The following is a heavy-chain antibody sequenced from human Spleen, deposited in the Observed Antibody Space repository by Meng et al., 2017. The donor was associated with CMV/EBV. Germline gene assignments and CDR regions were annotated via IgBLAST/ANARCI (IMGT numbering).Heavy chain of an antibody. CDR2: IILIPGRP. V-gene: IGHV1-69*10. D-gene: IGHD2-15*01. Sequence: SVKVSCKASGGTFSKDVISWVRQAPGQGLEWMGWIILIPGRPKHAQKFQGRVTITADRSTSTAFMELTSLTSEDTAVYYCARSRGLSITPSRPPTYGMDVWGQGTTVTVSS. CDR1: GGTFSKDV. J-gene: IGHJ6*02. CDR3: ARSRGLSITPSRPPTYGMDV.